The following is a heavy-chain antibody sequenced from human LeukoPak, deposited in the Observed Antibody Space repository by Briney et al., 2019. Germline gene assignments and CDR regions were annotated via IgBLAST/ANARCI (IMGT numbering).Heavy chain of an antibody. V-gene: IGHV4-38-2*02. CDR1: GYSISSGYY. CDR2: IYHSGST. J-gene: IGHJ6*03. Sequence: SETLSLTCAVSGYSISSGYYWGWIRQPPGKGLEWIGSIYHSGSTYYNPSLKSRVTISVDTSKNQFSLKLSSVTAADTAVYYCARDSSSFFGESYYYYMDVWGKGTTVTVSS. CDR3: ARDSSSFFGESYYYYMDV. D-gene: IGHD3-10*01.